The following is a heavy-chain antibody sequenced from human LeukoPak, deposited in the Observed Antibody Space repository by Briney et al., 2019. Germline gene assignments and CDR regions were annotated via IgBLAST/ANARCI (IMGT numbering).Heavy chain of an antibody. V-gene: IGHV3-23*01. CDR1: GFTFSSYA. CDR3: AKAGGYSGFRLDY. CDR2: ISGSGGST. J-gene: IGHJ4*02. Sequence: GGSLRLSCAASGFTFSSYAMSWVRQAPGKGLEWVSAISGSGGSTYYAASVKGRFTISRDNSKNTLYLQMNSLRAEDTAVYYCAKAGGYSGFRLDYWGQGTLVTVSS. D-gene: IGHD5-12*01.